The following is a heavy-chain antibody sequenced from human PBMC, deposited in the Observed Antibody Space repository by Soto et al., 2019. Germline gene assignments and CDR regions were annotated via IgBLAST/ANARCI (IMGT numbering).Heavy chain of an antibody. CDR2: IYYSGST. Sequence: SETLSLTCTVSGDSIRSGNHYWSWIRQPPGKGLEWIGYIYYSGSTYYSPSLKSRVTISVDTSKNQFSLKLNSVTAADTAVYYCARVHIFTVYGCMDVWGQGTTVTVSS. J-gene: IGHJ6*02. D-gene: IGHD3-9*01. CDR1: GDSIRSGNHY. V-gene: IGHV4-30-4*01. CDR3: ARVHIFTVYGCMDV.